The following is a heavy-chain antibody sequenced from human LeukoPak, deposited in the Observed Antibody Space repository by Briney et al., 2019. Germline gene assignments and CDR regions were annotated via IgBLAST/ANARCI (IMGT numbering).Heavy chain of an antibody. CDR1: GGSISSGGYY. Sequence: PSQTLSLTCTVSGGSISSGGYYWSWIRQPPGKGLEWIGYIYHSGSTYYNPSLKSRVTISVDRSKNQFSLKLSSVTAADTAVYYCARAKEWQLGWFDPWGQGTLVTVSS. V-gene: IGHV4-30-2*01. J-gene: IGHJ5*02. CDR2: IYHSGST. D-gene: IGHD6-6*01. CDR3: ARAKEWQLGWFDP.